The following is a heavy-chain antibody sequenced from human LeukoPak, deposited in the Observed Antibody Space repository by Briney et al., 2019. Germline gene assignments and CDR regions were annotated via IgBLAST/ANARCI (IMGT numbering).Heavy chain of an antibody. CDR3: ASGRRYCSGGSCYSGPQEMFDY. V-gene: IGHV1-2*02. J-gene: IGHJ4*02. CDR1: GYTFTDYY. CDR2: INPNSGGT. Sequence: ASVTVSCKASGYTFTDYYMHWVRQAPGQGLEWMGWINPNSGGTHYAQKFQGRVTMTRDTSISTASMALSRRRSDDTAVYYCASGRRYCSGGSCYSGPQEMFDYWGQGTLVTVSS. D-gene: IGHD2-15*01.